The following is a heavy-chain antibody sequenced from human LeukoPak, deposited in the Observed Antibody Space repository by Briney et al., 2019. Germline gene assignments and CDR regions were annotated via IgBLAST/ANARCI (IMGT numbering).Heavy chain of an antibody. CDR3: ARAYYDSSGLGFDY. J-gene: IGHJ4*02. CDR1: GYTFTDYY. D-gene: IGHD3-22*01. Sequence: ASAKVSCKASGYTFTDYYIHWVRQAPGQGLEWIGRINPNSGGTNYAQKFQGRVTMTRGTSISTAYMELSRLRSDDTAVYYCARAYYDSSGLGFDYWGQGTLVTVSS. CDR2: INPNSGGT. V-gene: IGHV1-2*06.